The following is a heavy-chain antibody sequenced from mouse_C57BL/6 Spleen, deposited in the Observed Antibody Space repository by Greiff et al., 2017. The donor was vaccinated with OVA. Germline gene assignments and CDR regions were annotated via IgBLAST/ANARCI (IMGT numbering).Heavy chain of an antibody. CDR3: ARGYSIYYGYYYAMDY. Sequence: VQLQQSGPELVKPGASVKISCKASGYSFTGYFMNWVKQSHGKSLEWIGRINPYNGDTFYNQKFKGKATLTVDKSSSTAHMKLLSLTSEDFAVYYCARGYSIYYGYYYAMDYWGQGTSVTVSS. D-gene: IGHD2-2*01. CDR1: GYSFTGYF. J-gene: IGHJ4*01. CDR2: INPYNGDT. V-gene: IGHV1-37*01.